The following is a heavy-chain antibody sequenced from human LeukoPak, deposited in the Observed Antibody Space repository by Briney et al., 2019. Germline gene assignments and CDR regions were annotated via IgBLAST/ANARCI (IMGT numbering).Heavy chain of an antibody. Sequence: ASVKVSCKASGYTFTSYDINWVRQATGQGLEWMGWMNPNSGNTGYAQKFQGRVTITRNTSISTAYMELSSLRSEDTAVYYCARGRRRGIAAAGLIDYWGQGTLVTVSS. CDR1: GYTFTSYD. V-gene: IGHV1-8*03. J-gene: IGHJ4*02. D-gene: IGHD6-13*01. CDR2: MNPNSGNT. CDR3: ARGRRRGIAAAGLIDY.